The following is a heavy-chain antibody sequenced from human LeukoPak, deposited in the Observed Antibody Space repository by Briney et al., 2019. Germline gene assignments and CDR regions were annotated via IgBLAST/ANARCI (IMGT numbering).Heavy chain of an antibody. V-gene: IGHV3-23*01. CDR1: GFTFSTYA. CDR2: FKGGGGDP. Sequence: GGSLRLSCAAPGFTFSTYAMGWVRQAPGKGLEWVSSFKGGGGDPFYADSVKGRFTISRDNSKNTLFLQLDSLRAEDSAVYYCAKGGHDFNPFYWWGQGTLVTVSS. CDR3: AKGGHDFNPFYW. J-gene: IGHJ4*02. D-gene: IGHD2-21*02.